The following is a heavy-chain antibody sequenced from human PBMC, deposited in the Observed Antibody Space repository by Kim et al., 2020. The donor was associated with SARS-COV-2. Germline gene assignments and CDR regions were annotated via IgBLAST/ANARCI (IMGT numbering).Heavy chain of an antibody. V-gene: IGHV4-34*01. J-gene: IGHJ4*02. CDR3: ARGGPGGKGDY. D-gene: IGHD2-15*01. Sequence: HYTPSLKSRVTISADPSKNQFSRKQSSVTAADTAVYYCARGGPGGKGDYWGQGTLVTVSS.